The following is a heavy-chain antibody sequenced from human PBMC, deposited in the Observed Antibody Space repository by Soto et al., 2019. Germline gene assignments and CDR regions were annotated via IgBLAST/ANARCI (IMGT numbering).Heavy chain of an antibody. CDR3: ARDYDYIWGSYHNDDFDI. CDR1: GYTFTSYA. V-gene: IGHV1-3*01. CDR2: INAGNGNT. J-gene: IGHJ3*02. Sequence: ASVKVSCKASGYTFTSYAMHWVRQAPGQRLEWMGWINAGNGNTKYSQKFQGRVTITRDTSASTAYMELSSLRSEDTAVYYCARDYDYIWGSYHNDDFDIWGQGTMVTVSS. D-gene: IGHD3-16*02.